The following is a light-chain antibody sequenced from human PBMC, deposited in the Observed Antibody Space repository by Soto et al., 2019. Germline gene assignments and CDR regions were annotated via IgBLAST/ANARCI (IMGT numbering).Light chain of an antibody. V-gene: IGKV1-5*03. CDR1: QSISIW. J-gene: IGKJ1*01. CDR2: GTS. Sequence: DIHMTQSPSTLSASVGDRVTISCRASQSISIWLAWYQQKPGRAPNLLIYGTSSLESGVPSRFSGRGSGTESTLSISSLQPDDFATYYYHHYNEYSWTFGQGTKVVIK. CDR3: HHYNEYSWT.